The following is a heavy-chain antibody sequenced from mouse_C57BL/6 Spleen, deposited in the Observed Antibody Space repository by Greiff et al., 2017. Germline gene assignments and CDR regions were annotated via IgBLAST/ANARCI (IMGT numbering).Heavy chain of an antibody. CDR2: INPYNGGT. V-gene: IGHV1-19*01. J-gene: IGHJ2*01. CDR1: GYTFTDYY. Sequence: VQLQQSGPVLVKPGASVKMSCKASGYTFTDYYMNWVKQSHGKSLEWIGVINPYNGGTSYNQKFKGKATLTVDKSSSTAYMGLNSLTSEDSAVYYCARGYFFDYWGQGTTLTVSS. CDR3: ARGYFFDY.